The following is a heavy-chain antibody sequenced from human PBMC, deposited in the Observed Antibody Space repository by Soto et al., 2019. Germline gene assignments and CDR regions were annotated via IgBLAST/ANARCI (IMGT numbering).Heavy chain of an antibody. CDR1: GESVSSNSGA. CDR2: TYYRSKWYN. J-gene: IGHJ6*02. D-gene: IGHD6-13*01. Sequence: SPTPSLSCAISGESVSSNSGAWNWIRQSPSRGLEWLGRTYYRSKWYNDYAVSVKSRITINPDTSKNQFSLQLNSVTPEDTAVYYCARDLRIAAAGTRVGYYYGIDVWGQGTTVTVSS. CDR3: ARDLRIAAAGTRVGYYYGIDV. V-gene: IGHV6-1*01.